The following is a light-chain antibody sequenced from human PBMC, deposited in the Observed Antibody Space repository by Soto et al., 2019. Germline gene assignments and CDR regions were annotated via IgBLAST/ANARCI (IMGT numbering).Light chain of an antibody. CDR1: SSDVGGYQY. V-gene: IGLV2-14*01. CDR3: SSYTNAFTRV. CDR2: DVT. Sequence: QSVLTQPASVSGSPGQSITISCTGTSSDVGGYQYVSWYQQHPGKAPKLMIYDVTNRPSGVSDRFSGSKSGNTASLTISGLQAEVEADDYCSSYTNAFTRVFGGGTEVTVL. J-gene: IGLJ3*02.